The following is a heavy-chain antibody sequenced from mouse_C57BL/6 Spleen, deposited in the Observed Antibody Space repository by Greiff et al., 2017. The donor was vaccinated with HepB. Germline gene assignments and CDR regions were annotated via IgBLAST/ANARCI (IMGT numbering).Heavy chain of an antibody. CDR3: ARCGTTVVRAMDY. V-gene: IGHV1-22*01. D-gene: IGHD1-1*01. CDR1: GYTFTDYN. Sequence: VQLQQSGPEPVKSGASVKMSCKASGYTFTDYNMHWVKQSHGKSLEWIGYSNPNNGGTSYNQKFKGKATLTVNKSSSTAYMERRSLTSEESAVYCCARCGTTVVRAMDYWGQGTSVTVSS. CDR2: SNPNNGGT. J-gene: IGHJ4*01.